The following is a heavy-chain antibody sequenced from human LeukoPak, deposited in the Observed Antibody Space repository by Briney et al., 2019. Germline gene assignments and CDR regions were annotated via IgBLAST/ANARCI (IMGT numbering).Heavy chain of an antibody. CDR2: INQDGSEK. CDR3: AREDTAYQLLYYYYYMDV. V-gene: IGHV3-7*01. D-gene: IGHD2-2*01. J-gene: IGHJ6*03. CDR1: GFTFSSYW. Sequence: GGSLRLSCAASGFTFSSYWMSWVRQAPGKGLEWVANINQDGSEKYYVDSVKGRFTISRDNAKNSLYLQMNSLRAEDTAVYYCAREDTAYQLLYYYYYMDVWGKGTTVTVSS.